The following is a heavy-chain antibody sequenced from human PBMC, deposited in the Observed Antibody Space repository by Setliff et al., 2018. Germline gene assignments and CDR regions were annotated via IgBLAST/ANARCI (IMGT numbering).Heavy chain of an antibody. J-gene: IGHJ5*02. CDR1: GGSISSSSYY. CDR3: ARDTYGGSYWINWFDP. Sequence: NPSETLSLTCTVSGGSISSSSYYWGWIRQPPGKGLEWIGSIYYSGSTYYNPSLKSRVTISVDTSKNQFSLKLSSVTAADTAVYYCARDTYGGSYWINWFDPWGQGTLVTVSS. CDR2: IYYSGST. V-gene: IGHV4-39*07. D-gene: IGHD1-26*01.